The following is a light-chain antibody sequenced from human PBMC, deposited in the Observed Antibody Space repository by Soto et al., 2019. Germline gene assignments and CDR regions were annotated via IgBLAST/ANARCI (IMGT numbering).Light chain of an antibody. Sequence: EVVLTQSPGTLSLSPGERATLSCRASQSVSRNYLAWYQQKPGQAPRLLIYATSNRATGIPARFSGSGSGTDFTLTISSLEPEDFAVYYCQQRSSWPFTFGPGTKVDIK. V-gene: IGKV3-11*01. CDR3: QQRSSWPFT. CDR2: ATS. CDR1: QSVSRNY. J-gene: IGKJ3*01.